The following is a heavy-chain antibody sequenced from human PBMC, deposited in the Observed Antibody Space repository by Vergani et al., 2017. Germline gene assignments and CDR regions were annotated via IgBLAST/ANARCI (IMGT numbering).Heavy chain of an antibody. CDR3: ASPRTYGSGSYYNRYYYYYYGMDV. CDR2: INPNSGGT. CDR1: GYTFTGYY. J-gene: IGHJ6*02. V-gene: IGHV1-2*02. Sequence: QVQLVQSGAEVKKPGASVKVSCKASGYTFTGYYMHWVRQAPGQGLEWMGWINPNSGGTNYAQKFQGRVTMTRDTSISTAYMELSRLRSDDTAVYYCASPRTYGSGSYYNRYYYYYYGMDVWGQGTTVTVSS. D-gene: IGHD3-10*01.